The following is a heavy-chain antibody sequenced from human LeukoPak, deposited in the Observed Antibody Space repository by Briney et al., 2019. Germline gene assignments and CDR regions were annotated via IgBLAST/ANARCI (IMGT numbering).Heavy chain of an antibody. D-gene: IGHD5-18*01. CDR1: GGSISNND. J-gene: IGHJ4*02. CDR3: ARGRKYTSGYRVTKLGSGYSDY. Sequence: SETLSLTCTVSGGSISNNDWSWIRQPPGKGLEWIGYIYYSGTTNYNPSLKSRVSMSVDTSKNQFSLKLSSVTAADTAVYYCARGRKYTSGYRVTKLGSGYSDYWGQGTLVTVSS. CDR2: IYYSGTT. V-gene: IGHV4-59*01.